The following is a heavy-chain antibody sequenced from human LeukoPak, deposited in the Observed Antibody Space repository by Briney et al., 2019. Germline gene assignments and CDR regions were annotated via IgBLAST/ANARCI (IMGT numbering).Heavy chain of an antibody. J-gene: IGHJ4*01. CDR2: ISGSGYST. CDR1: GFTFSSYA. Sequence: PGGSLRLSCAASGFTFSSYAMSWVRQAPVKGLEWVSAISGSGYSTFYADSVKGRFTISRDNSKNTLYLQMNSLRADDTAVYYWAKDPSHGPVGGFDYRGHGTLVTVSS. V-gene: IGHV3-23*01. D-gene: IGHD3-10*01. CDR3: AKDPSHGPVGGFDY.